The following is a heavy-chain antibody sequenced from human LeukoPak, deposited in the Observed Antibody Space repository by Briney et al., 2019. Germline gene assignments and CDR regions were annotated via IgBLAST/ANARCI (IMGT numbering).Heavy chain of an antibody. V-gene: IGHV3-7*01. Sequence: PGGSLRLSCAASGFTFSNYWMTWVRQAPGKGLEWVADIKQDGSEKLYVKSVRGRFTLSRDNAKMSLFLQMNSLRAEDTAVYYCARDNGVVHGVYYMDVWGKGTTVTVS. CDR3: ARDNGVVHGVYYMDV. CDR1: GFTFSNYW. J-gene: IGHJ6*03. CDR2: IKQDGSEK. D-gene: IGHD3-3*01.